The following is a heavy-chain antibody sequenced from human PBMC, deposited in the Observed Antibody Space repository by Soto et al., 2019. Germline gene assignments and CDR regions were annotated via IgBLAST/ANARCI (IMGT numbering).Heavy chain of an antibody. V-gene: IGHV4-31*03. CDR1: GGSISSGGYY. J-gene: IGHJ5*02. CDR2: IYYSGST. CDR3: ARGGAGVVVVPAATGALSWFDP. Sequence: PSETLSLTCTVSGGSISSGGYYWSWIRQHPGKGLEWLGYIYYSGSTYYNPSLKSRVTISVYTSKNQFSLKMSFVTAAEPAVYSCARGGAGVVVVPAATGALSWFDPWGQGTLVTVSS. D-gene: IGHD2-2*01.